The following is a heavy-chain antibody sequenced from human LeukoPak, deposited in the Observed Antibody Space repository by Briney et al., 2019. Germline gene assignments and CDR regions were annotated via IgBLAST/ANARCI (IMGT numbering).Heavy chain of an antibody. CDR3: AREYYDILTGYYYFDY. V-gene: IGHV4-61*02. CDR2: IYTSGST. D-gene: IGHD3-9*01. Sequence: SETLSLTCTVSGGSISSGSYYWSWIRQPAGKGLEWIGRIYTSGSTNYNPSLKSRVTISVDTSKNQFSLKLSSVTAADTAVYYCAREYYDILTGYYYFDYWGQGTLVTVSS. CDR1: GGSISSGSYY. J-gene: IGHJ4*02.